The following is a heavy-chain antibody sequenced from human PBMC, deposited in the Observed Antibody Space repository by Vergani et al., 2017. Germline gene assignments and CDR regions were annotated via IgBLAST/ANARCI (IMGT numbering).Heavy chain of an antibody. J-gene: IGHJ6*02. Sequence: QVQLQQWGAGLLKPSETLSLTCAVYGGSFSGYYWSWIRQPPGKGLEWIGEINHSGSTNYNPSLKSRVTISVDTSKNQFSLKLSSVTAADTAVYYCARERYSGIPEGMDGGGQGTTVTVSS. CDR1: GGSFSGYY. CDR2: INHSGST. V-gene: IGHV4-34*01. CDR3: ARERYSGIPEGMDG. D-gene: IGHD1-26*01.